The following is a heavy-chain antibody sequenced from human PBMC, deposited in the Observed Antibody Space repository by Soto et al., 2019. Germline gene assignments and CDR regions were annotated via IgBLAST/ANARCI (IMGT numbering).Heavy chain of an antibody. Sequence: GGSLRFSCAASGFTFSSYWMHWVRQAPGKGLVWVSRINSDGSSTSYADSVKGRFTISRDNAKNTLYLQMNSLRSEDTAVYYCARPSPYYYYYMDVWGKGTTVTVSS. CDR1: GFTFSSYW. CDR2: INSDGSST. J-gene: IGHJ6*03. CDR3: ARPSPYYYYYMDV. V-gene: IGHV3-74*01.